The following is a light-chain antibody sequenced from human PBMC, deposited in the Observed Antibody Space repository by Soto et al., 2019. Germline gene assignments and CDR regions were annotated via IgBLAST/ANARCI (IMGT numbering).Light chain of an antibody. CDR1: QSVSSH. CDR2: DAS. Sequence: EIVMTQSPATLSVSPGEGATVSCRASQSVSSHLAWYQHKPGQAPRLLFYDASTRATGIPARFSGSGSGTEFTLTISSLQSEDFAVYYCQHYQGWPITFGQGTRLEIK. J-gene: IGKJ5*01. CDR3: QHYQGWPIT. V-gene: IGKV3-15*01.